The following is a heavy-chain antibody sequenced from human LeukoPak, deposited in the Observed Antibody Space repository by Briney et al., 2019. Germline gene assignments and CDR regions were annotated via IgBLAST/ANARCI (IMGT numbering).Heavy chain of an antibody. CDR3: ARDGSSYGPREYYYYGMDV. Sequence: SETLSLTCTVSGGSISSYYWSWIRQPPGKGLEWIGYIYYCGSTNYNPSLKSRVTISVDTSKNQFSLKLSSVTAADTAVYYCARDGSSYGPREYYYYGMDVWGQGTTVTVSS. J-gene: IGHJ6*02. CDR2: IYYCGST. CDR1: GGSISSYY. V-gene: IGHV4-59*01. D-gene: IGHD5-18*01.